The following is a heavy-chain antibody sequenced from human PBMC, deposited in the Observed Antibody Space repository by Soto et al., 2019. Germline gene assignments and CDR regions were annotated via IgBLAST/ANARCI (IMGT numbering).Heavy chain of an antibody. CDR3: ARLEVLATISYYFDY. CDR2: IYYRGNT. CDR1: GDSINSDNYY. D-gene: IGHD2-8*02. Sequence: QLQLQESGPGLVKPSETLSLTCSVSGDSINSDNYYWGWIRQPPGKGLEWIGSIYYRGNTYYNPSLKTRVTISLDKSKSQFSLKLHSVTAADSAVYFCARLEVLATISYYFDYWGQGTLVTVSS. V-gene: IGHV4-39*01. J-gene: IGHJ4*02.